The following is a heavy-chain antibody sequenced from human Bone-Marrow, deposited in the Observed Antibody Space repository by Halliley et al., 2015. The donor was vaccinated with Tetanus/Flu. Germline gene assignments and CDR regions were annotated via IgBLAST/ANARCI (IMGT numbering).Heavy chain of an antibody. Sequence: SSYKYYADSVKGRFTISRDNAKNSLYLQMSSLRAEDTAVYYCVRASVSVYDPDGYSSNYFDSWGQGTLVTVFS. CDR2: SSYK. J-gene: IGHJ4*02. CDR3: VRASVSVYDPDGYSSNYFDS. V-gene: IGHV3-21*01. D-gene: IGHD3-22*01.